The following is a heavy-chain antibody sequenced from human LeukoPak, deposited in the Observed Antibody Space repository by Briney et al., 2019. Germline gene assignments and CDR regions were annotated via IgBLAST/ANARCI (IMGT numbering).Heavy chain of an antibody. V-gene: IGHV3-30*02. D-gene: IGHD1-20*01. CDR1: GFTFSSYG. J-gene: IGHJ4*02. CDR2: IRYDGSNK. CDR3: AKRNWNDAPFDY. Sequence: PGGSLRLSCAASGFTFSSYGMHWVRQAPGKGLEWVAFIRYDGSNKYYADSVKGRFTISRDDSKNTLYLQMSSLRAEDTAVYYCAKRNWNDAPFDYWGQGTLVTVSS.